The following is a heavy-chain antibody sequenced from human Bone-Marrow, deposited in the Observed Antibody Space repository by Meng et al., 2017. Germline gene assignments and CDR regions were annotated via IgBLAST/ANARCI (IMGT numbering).Heavy chain of an antibody. V-gene: IGHV3-15*01. J-gene: IGHJ4*02. CDR1: GFYFSNAW. CDR2: IKSNTDGGTA. CDR3: TWDDKAVSDY. D-gene: IGHD3-9*01. Sequence: VQLVGSGGDLVKPGGSLRLSCSASGFYFSNAWMSWVRQAPGKGLEWVGRIKSNTDGGTAEYAAPVTGRYTISRDDSKSTLYLQLSGLTTDDTGVYYCTWDDKAVSDYWGQGTLVTVSS.